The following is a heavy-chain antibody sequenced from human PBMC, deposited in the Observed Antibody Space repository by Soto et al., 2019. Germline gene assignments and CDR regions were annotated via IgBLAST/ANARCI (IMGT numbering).Heavy chain of an antibody. CDR1: GFTFSSYG. CDR2: IRYDGSNK. J-gene: IGHJ6*02. D-gene: IGHD2-15*01. V-gene: IGHV3-33*01. Sequence: PGGSLRLSCAASGFTFSSYGMHWVRQAPGKGLKWVAVIRYDGSNKYYADSVKGRFTISRDNAKNSLYLQMNSLRAEDTALYYCAREDGPYCSGGSCYLLSRAPAYGMDVWGQGTTVTVSS. CDR3: AREDGPYCSGGSCYLLSRAPAYGMDV.